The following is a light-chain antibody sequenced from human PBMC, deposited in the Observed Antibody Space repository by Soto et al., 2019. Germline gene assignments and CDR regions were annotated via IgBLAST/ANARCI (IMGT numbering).Light chain of an antibody. CDR3: QQYNNWIT. V-gene: IGKV3D-15*01. J-gene: IGKJ5*01. CDR2: ESS. Sequence: EIVLTQSPATLSLSPGERATLSCRASQNVANYLDWYQQKPGQAPRLLIYESSNRATGIAARFSGSWSGTEFTLTISSLQSEDFAVYYCQQYNNWITFGQGTRLEIK. CDR1: QNVANY.